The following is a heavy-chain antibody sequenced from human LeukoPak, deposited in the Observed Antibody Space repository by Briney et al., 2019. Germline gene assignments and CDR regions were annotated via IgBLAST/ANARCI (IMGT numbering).Heavy chain of an antibody. CDR3: ARAERGVLPWFGESHMPHN. D-gene: IGHD3-10*01. CDR2: INHSGST. CDR1: GGSFSGYY. Sequence: SETLSLTCAVYGGSFSGYYWSWIRQPPGKGLEWIGEINHSGSTNYNPSLTSRVTISVDTSKNQFSLTLSSVTAADTAVYYCARAERGVLPWFGESHMPHNWGQGTLVTVSS. V-gene: IGHV4-34*01. J-gene: IGHJ4*02.